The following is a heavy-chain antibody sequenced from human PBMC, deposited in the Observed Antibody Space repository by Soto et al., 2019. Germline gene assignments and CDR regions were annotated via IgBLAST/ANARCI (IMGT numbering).Heavy chain of an antibody. J-gene: IGHJ6*04. D-gene: IGHD2-15*01. Sequence: EVHLVESGGGLVQPGGSLRLSCAASGFTVSSKYMSWVRQAPGKGLEWVSLIQSGGPTYYADSVKGRFTISRDTSENTLHLQMDSRRAEDSAVYYCARDDVLCDGGRCYGVPLDFWGKGIQVTVSS. CDR1: GFTVSSKY. V-gene: IGHV3-66*01. CDR2: IQSGGPT. CDR3: ARDDVLCDGGRCYGVPLDF.